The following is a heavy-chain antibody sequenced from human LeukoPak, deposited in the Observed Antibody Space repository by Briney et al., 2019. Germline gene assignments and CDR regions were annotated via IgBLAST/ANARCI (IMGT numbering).Heavy chain of an antibody. CDR1: GGSFSGYY. D-gene: IGHD3-3*01. Sequence: PSETLCLTCAVYGGSFSGYYWSWIRQPPGKGLEWIGEINHSGSTNYNPSLKSRVTISVDTSKNQFSLKLSSVTAADTAVYYCARRSVYDFWSGYSWGFDPWGQGTLVTVSS. CDR3: ARRSVYDFWSGYSWGFDP. J-gene: IGHJ5*02. CDR2: INHSGST. V-gene: IGHV4-34*01.